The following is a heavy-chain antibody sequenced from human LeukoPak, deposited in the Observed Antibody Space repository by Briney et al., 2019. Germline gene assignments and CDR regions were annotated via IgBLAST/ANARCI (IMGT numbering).Heavy chain of an antibody. CDR2: ISSSSSYI. CDR1: GFTFSNYS. CDR3: ARGGYDSSGYRIEDY. Sequence: AENLRLYCAASGFTFSNYSMNWVRQAPGKGLGWVSSISSSSSYIYYADSVKGRFAISRDNAKNSLYLQMNSLRAEDTAVYYCARGGYDSSGYRIEDYWGQGTLVTVSS. V-gene: IGHV3-21*01. J-gene: IGHJ4*02. D-gene: IGHD3-22*01.